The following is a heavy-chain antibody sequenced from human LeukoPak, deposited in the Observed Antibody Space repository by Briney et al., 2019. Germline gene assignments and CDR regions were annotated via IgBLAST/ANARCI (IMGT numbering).Heavy chain of an antibody. CDR2: IYYTGST. D-gene: IGHD2-15*01. CDR1: GGSISSSIYY. V-gene: IGHV4-61*05. Sequence: SETLSLTCYVSGGSISSSIYYRGWIRQPPGKGLEWIGYIYYTGSTNYNPSLKSRVTISLDASKNQFSLKLSSVTAADTAVYYCARGRPSGGSCYEDYWGQGTLVTVSS. CDR3: ARGRPSGGSCYEDY. J-gene: IGHJ4*02.